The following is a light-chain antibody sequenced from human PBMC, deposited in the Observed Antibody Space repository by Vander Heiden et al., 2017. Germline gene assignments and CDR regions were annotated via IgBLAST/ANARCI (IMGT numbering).Light chain of an antibody. CDR3: CSYAGSYTWV. CDR1: SSDVGCHNY. Sequence: QSALTQPRSVYGSPGQSVTISCTGTSSDVGCHNYVSWSQQHPGKAPQLRIYDVRKLPSGVPDRLSGAKSGNTASMTISGLQAEDEADYYCCSYAGSYTWVFGGGTKLTVL. V-gene: IGLV2-11*01. J-gene: IGLJ2*01. CDR2: DVR.